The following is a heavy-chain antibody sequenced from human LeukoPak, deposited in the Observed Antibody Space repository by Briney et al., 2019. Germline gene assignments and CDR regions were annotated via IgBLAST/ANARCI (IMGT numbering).Heavy chain of an antibody. D-gene: IGHD5-18*01. J-gene: IGHJ4*02. CDR1: GFTFSSYS. CDR2: ISSSSSTI. V-gene: IGHV3-48*01. Sequence: GGSLRLSCAASGFTFSSYSMNWVRQAPGKGLEWVSYISSSSSTIYYADSVKGRFTISRDNAKNSLYLQMNSLRAEDTAVYYCAKDQYRYGSVLTLIVDYWGQGTLVIVSS. CDR3: AKDQYRYGSVLTLIVDY.